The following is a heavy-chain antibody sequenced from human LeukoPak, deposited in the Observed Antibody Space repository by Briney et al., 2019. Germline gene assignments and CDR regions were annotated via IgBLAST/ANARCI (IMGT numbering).Heavy chain of an antibody. D-gene: IGHD1-26*01. J-gene: IGHJ4*02. CDR3: ARDSSGPSY. Sequence: GGSLRLSCAASGFTFSSYAMSWVRQAPGKGLEWVSTISGSGGSPYYADYVKGRFTISRDNSKNTLYLQMNSLRAEDTAVYFCARDSSGPSYWGQGTLVTVSS. CDR1: GFTFSSYA. V-gene: IGHV3-23*01. CDR2: ISGSGGSP.